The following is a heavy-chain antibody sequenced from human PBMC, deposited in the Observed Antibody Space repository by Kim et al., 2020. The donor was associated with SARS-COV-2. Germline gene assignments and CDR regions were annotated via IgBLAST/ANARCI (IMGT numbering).Heavy chain of an antibody. D-gene: IGHD3-10*01. CDR2: ISHDGSNE. CDR1: GFSFSDYG. CDR3: ARGSGVRGVYDYCDA. V-gene: IGHV3-30*03. J-gene: IGHJ4*01. Sequence: GGSLRLSCAASGFSFSDYGMHWVRQSPGKGLEWVAIISHDGSNEEYVDSVKGRFTSSRDNSKNTMFLEMNSLRAEDTAVYYCARGSGVRGVYDYCDAWG.